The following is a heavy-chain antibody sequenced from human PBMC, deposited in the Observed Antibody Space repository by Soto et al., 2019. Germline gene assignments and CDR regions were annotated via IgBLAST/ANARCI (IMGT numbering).Heavy chain of an antibody. V-gene: IGHV1-2*07. CDR2: INPNTGVT. D-gene: IGHD2-15*01. CDR1: GYTLTGYY. CDR3: ARVASTGGALDI. Sequence: GASVKVSCKASGYTLTGYYLHWLRQAPGQGLEWMGWINPNTGVTNYGHQFQGRVTMTGDSSINSAYMELSRLTSDDAALYYCARVASTGGALDIWGQGTVVTVSS. J-gene: IGHJ3*02.